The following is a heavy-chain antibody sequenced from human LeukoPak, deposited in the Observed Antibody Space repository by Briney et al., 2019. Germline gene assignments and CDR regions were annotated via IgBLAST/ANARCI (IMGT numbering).Heavy chain of an antibody. Sequence: PGRSLRLSCAASGFTFSSYAMHWVRQAPGKGLEWVAVISYDGSNKYYADSVKGRFTISRDNSKNTLYLQMNSLRAEDTAVYYCARDSDSAVAGSLDYWGQGTLVTVSS. J-gene: IGHJ4*02. CDR1: GFTFSSYA. V-gene: IGHV3-30*04. D-gene: IGHD6-19*01. CDR2: ISYDGSNK. CDR3: ARDSDSAVAGSLDY.